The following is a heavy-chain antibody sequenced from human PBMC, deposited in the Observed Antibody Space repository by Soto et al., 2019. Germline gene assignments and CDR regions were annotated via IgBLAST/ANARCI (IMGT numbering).Heavy chain of an antibody. CDR2: INPNSGGA. Sequence: ASVKVSCKTSGYTFTAYYIHWVRQAPGQGLEWMGWINPNSGGANYAQKFEGRVTMTRDTSISTVYMELSRLGSDDTALYYCARDYSGHGMDVWGQGTTVTVSS. V-gene: IGHV1-2*02. J-gene: IGHJ6*02. CDR3: ARDYSGHGMDV. D-gene: IGHD1-26*01. CDR1: GYTFTAYY.